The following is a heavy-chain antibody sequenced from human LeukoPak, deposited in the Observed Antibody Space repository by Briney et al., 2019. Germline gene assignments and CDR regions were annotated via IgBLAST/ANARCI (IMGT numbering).Heavy chain of an antibody. CDR3: ARHKNGGSAYTPFNY. CDR2: IHYSGST. J-gene: IGHJ4*02. Sequence: PSETLSLTCIVSGDFISSSRYYWGWIRQPPGKGLEWIGTIHYSGSTYYNPSLKSRVTISVDTSKNQFSLKLTSVTAADMAVYYCARHKNGGSAYTPFNYWGQGALVTVSS. V-gene: IGHV4-39*01. CDR1: GDFISSSRYY. D-gene: IGHD3-22*01.